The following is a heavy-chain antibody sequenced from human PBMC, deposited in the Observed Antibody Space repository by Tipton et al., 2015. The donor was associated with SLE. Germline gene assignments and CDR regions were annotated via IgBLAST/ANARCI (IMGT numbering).Heavy chain of an antibody. J-gene: IGHJ3*02. CDR3: AREVYGGNSDTFDI. Sequence: TLSLTCIVSGDSISSSSYYWGWIRQPPGKGLEWVGTVYYTGNTFYNPSLKSRVTILVDTSKNQFSLRLNSVTAADTAVYYCAREVYGGNSDTFDIWGQGTKVTVSS. D-gene: IGHD4-23*01. V-gene: IGHV4-39*07. CDR1: GDSISSSSYY. CDR2: VYYTGNT.